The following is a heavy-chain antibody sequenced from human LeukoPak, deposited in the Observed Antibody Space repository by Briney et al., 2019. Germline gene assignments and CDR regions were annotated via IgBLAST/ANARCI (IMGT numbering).Heavy chain of an antibody. CDR3: AKNPYYDFWSGYEYFDY. CDR1: GFTFSSYA. D-gene: IGHD3-3*01. V-gene: IGHV3-23*01. J-gene: IGHJ4*02. CDR2: ISGSGGST. Sequence: GGSLRLPCAASGFTFSSYAMSWVRQAPGKGLEWVSAISGSGGSTYYADSVKGRFTISRDNSKNTLYLQMNSLRAEDTAVYYCAKNPYYDFWSGYEYFDYWGQGTLVTVSS.